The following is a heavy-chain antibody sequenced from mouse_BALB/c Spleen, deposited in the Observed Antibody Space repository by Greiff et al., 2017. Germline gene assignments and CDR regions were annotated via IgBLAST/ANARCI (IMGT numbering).Heavy chain of an antibody. CDR3: ARSLTGDAMDY. D-gene: IGHD4-1*01. V-gene: IGHV3-2*02. CDR2: ISYSGST. Sequence: VQLKESGPGLVKPSQSLSLTCTVTGYSITSDYAWNWIRQFPGNKLEWMGYISYSGSTSYNPSLKSRISITRDTSKNQFFLQLNSVTTEDTATYYCARSLTGDAMDYWGQGTSVTVSS. CDR1: GYSITSDYA. J-gene: IGHJ4*01.